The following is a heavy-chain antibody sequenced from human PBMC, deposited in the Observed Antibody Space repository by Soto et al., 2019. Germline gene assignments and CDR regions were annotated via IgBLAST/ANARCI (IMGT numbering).Heavy chain of an antibody. CDR2: ISYDGSNK. D-gene: IGHD3-10*01. CDR1: GFTFSSYG. V-gene: IGHV3-30*18. CDR3: AKESITMVRGVTNWFDP. Sequence: GGSLRLSCAASGFTFSSYGMHWVRQAPGKGLEWVAVISYDGSNKYYADSVKGRFTISRDNSKNTLYLQMNSLRAEDTAVYYCAKESITMVRGVTNWFDPWGQGTLVTVSS. J-gene: IGHJ5*02.